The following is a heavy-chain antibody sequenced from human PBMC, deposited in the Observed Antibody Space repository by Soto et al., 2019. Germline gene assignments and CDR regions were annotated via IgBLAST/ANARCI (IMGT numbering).Heavy chain of an antibody. Sequence: QVQLQESGPGLVKPSETLSLTCAVSSGSISSSNWWSWVRQTPGKGLEWIGEIHHSGRTNYNASLKSRVIISLDKSKNQLSLKLSSVTAADTAMYYCASADYYYMGVWGKGTTVTVSS. CDR3: ASADYYYMGV. J-gene: IGHJ6*03. CDR1: SGSISSSNW. V-gene: IGHV4-4*02. CDR2: IHHSGRT.